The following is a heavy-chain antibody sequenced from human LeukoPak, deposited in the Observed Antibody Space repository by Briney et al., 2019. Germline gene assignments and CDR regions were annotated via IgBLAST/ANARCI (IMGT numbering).Heavy chain of an antibody. V-gene: IGHV4-34*01. Sequence: PSETLSLTCAVYGESFSGYYWSWIRQPPGKGLEWIGEINHSGSTNYNPSLKSRVTISVDTSKNQFSLKLSSVTAADTAVYYCARIGSHCSGTSCYGDYWGQGALVTVSS. D-gene: IGHD2-2*01. J-gene: IGHJ4*02. CDR2: INHSGST. CDR3: ARIGSHCSGTSCYGDY. CDR1: GESFSGYY.